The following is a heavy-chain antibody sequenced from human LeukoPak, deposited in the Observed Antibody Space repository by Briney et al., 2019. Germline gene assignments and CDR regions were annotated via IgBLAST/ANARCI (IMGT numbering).Heavy chain of an antibody. Sequence: ASVKVSCKASGYTFPSYGIRWVRQAPGQGLEWMGWIRAYNGKTNYALQLQGQVTINTDTSKSTAYMELRSLRSDAAAVYYCERDMMVRGANNWYDRWGQRTLVTVSS. CDR2: IRAYNGKT. CDR3: ERDMMVRGANNWYDR. D-gene: IGHD3-10*01. V-gene: IGHV1-18*01. CDR1: GYTFPSYG. J-gene: IGHJ5*01.